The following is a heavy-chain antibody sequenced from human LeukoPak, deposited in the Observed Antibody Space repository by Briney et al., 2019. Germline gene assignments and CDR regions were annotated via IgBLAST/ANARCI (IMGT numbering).Heavy chain of an antibody. J-gene: IGHJ4*02. CDR3: ARIRTVTTIPDFDY. CDR1: GYTFTSYG. V-gene: IGHV1-18*01. D-gene: IGHD4-17*01. Sequence: ASVKVSCKASGYTFTSYGISWVRQAPGQGLEWMGWISAYNGNTNYAQKLQGRVTMTTDTSTSTAYMELRSLRSDDTAVYYCARIRTVTTIPDFDYWGQGTLVTVSS. CDR2: ISAYNGNT.